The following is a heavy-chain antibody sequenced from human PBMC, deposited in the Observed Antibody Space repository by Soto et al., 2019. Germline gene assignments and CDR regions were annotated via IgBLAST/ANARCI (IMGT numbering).Heavy chain of an antibody. Sequence: SETLSLTCSVSGGSISDDNYFWGWIRQPPGKGLEWIGSIYYSGDTYDNESLMSRVTISIDTSKNHFSLNLSSVTATDTAVYYCARSSGSNYFDNWGQGTLVTVS. V-gene: IGHV4-39*02. CDR2: IYYSGDT. D-gene: IGHD1-26*01. CDR1: GGSISDDNYF. J-gene: IGHJ4*02. CDR3: ARSSGSNYFDN.